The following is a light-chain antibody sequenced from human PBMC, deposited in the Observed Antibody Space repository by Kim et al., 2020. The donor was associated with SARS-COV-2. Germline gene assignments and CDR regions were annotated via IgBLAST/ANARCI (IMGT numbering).Light chain of an antibody. CDR1: QNININ. J-gene: IGKJ5*01. V-gene: IGKV3-15*01. CDR3: QQYSDWLIT. Sequence: LSPGERATLSCRASQNININLAWYQHRPGQAPRLLIYGASTRATGIPARFSGSVSGTEFSLTSSSLQPEDFATYYCQQYSDWLITFGQGTRLEIK. CDR2: GAS.